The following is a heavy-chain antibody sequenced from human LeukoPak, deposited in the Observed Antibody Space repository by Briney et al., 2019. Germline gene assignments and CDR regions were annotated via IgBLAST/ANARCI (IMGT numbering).Heavy chain of an antibody. J-gene: IGHJ4*02. Sequence: SETLSLTCTVSGGSISSSSYYWGWIRQPPGKGPEWIGSIYYSGSTYYNPSLKSRVTISVDTSKNQFSLKLSSVTAADTAVYYCARTYCSSTSCYTFDYWGQGTLVTVSS. CDR3: ARTYCSSTSCYTFDY. D-gene: IGHD2-2*02. CDR1: GGSISSSSYY. V-gene: IGHV4-39*07. CDR2: IYYSGST.